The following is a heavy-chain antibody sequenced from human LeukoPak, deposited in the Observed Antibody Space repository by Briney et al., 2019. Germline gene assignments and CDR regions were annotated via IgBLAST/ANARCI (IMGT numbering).Heavy chain of an antibody. CDR3: ARDLGTSGWYTFDF. CDR1: GDSVSSKNGA. Sequence: SQTLSLTCAISGDSVSSKNGAWNWIRQSPSRGLEWLGRTYYRSKWYDDYADSVKGRITISPDTSKNQFSLHVYSVTPEDTAVYYCARDLGTSGWYTFDFWGQGTLVTVSS. J-gene: IGHJ4*02. V-gene: IGHV6-1*01. CDR2: TYYRSKWYD. D-gene: IGHD6-19*01.